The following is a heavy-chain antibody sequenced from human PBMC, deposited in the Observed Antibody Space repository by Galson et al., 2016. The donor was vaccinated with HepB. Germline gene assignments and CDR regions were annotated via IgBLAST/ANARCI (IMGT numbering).Heavy chain of an antibody. CDR1: GGSISSSDYC. Sequence: ETLSLTCTVSGGSISSSDYCWGWIRQTPGKGLEWIVSMYYTGSRYYNPSLKSRVTMSMDTSNNQFSLQLTSVTAADTAVYYCARKDVDIVATIGWFDPWGQGTLVTVSS. D-gene: IGHD5-12*01. CDR2: MYYTGSR. J-gene: IGHJ5*02. V-gene: IGHV4-39*01. CDR3: ARKDVDIVATIGWFDP.